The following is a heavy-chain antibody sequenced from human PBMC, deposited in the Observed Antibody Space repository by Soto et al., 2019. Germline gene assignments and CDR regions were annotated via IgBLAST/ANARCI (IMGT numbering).Heavy chain of an antibody. J-gene: IGHJ4*02. D-gene: IGHD6-6*01. CDR1: GFTFSSYA. Sequence: SLRLSCAASGFTFSSYAMHWVRQAPGKGLEWVAVISYDGSNKYYADSAKGRFTISRDNSKNTLYLQMNSLRAEDTAVYYCARDPSIAARPRYFDYWGQGTLVTVSS. CDR2: ISYDGSNK. CDR3: ARDPSIAARPRYFDY. V-gene: IGHV3-30-3*01.